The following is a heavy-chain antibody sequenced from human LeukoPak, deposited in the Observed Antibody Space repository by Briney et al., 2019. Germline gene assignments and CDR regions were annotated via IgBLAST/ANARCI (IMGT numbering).Heavy chain of an antibody. D-gene: IGHD3-3*01. CDR3: ARLRPGYDFWSGENWFDP. CDR2: IYTSGST. Sequence: PSETLSLTCTVSGCSISSYYWSWIRQPPGKGLEWIGYIYTSGSTNYNPSLKSRVTISVDTSKNQFPLKLSSVTAADTAVYYCARLRPGYDFWSGENWFDPWGQGTLVTVSS. CDR1: GCSISSYY. V-gene: IGHV4-4*09. J-gene: IGHJ5*02.